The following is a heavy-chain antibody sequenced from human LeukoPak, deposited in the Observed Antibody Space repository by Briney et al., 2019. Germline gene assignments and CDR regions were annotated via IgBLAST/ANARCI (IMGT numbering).Heavy chain of an antibody. CDR2: INPLSGGP. CDR1: GYTFTDNY. D-gene: IGHD3-3*01. V-gene: IGHV1-2*02. Sequence: ASAKVCCKASGYTFTDNYIHWVRQAPGQGLEWMGWINPLSGGPMYAQKFQGRVTMTRDTSLSTAYIELNGLKSDDTAIYYCAREGIKIFGGWAPFDPWGQGTLVTVS. CDR3: AREGIKIFGGWAPFDP. J-gene: IGHJ5*02.